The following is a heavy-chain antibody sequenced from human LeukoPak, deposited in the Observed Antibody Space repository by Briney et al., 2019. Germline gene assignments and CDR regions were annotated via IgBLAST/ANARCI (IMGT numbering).Heavy chain of an antibody. CDR3: ASVRYYYDSSGYKDGYFDY. V-gene: IGHV4-39*07. Sequence: SETLSLTCAVYGGSFSSYYWGWIRQPPGRGLEGIGSIYYSGSTYYNPSLKSRVTISVDTSKNQFSLKLSSVPAADTAVYYCASVRYYYDSSGYKDGYFDYWGQGTLVTVSS. CDR1: GGSFSSYY. J-gene: IGHJ4*02. D-gene: IGHD3-22*01. CDR2: IYYSGST.